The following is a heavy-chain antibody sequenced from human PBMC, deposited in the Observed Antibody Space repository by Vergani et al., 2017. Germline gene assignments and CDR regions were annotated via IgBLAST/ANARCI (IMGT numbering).Heavy chain of an antibody. Sequence: QVQLQESGPGLVKPSETLSLTCAVYGGSFSGYYWSWIRQPPGKGLEWIGEINHSGSTNYNPSLKSRVTISVDTSKNQFSLKLSSVTAADTAVYYCARVIGYCSSTSCYYYYGMDVWGQGTTVTVSS. CDR2: INHSGST. D-gene: IGHD2-2*01. CDR1: GGSFSGYY. V-gene: IGHV4-34*01. J-gene: IGHJ6*02. CDR3: ARVIGYCSSTSCYYYYGMDV.